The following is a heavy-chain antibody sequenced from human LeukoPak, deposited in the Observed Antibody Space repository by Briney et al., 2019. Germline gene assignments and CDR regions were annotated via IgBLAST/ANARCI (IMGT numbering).Heavy chain of an antibody. CDR1: GFNFSTYA. Sequence: GGSLRLSCAAPGFNFSTYAMHWVRQAPGKGLEWVVIISYDGTNKYYADSVKGRFTISRDNSKNTLYLQMNSLRAEDTAVYYCARDDPYSSGWYIVFDIWGQGTMVTVSS. CDR3: ARDDPYSSGWYIVFDI. CDR2: ISYDGTNK. V-gene: IGHV3-30-3*01. D-gene: IGHD6-19*01. J-gene: IGHJ3*02.